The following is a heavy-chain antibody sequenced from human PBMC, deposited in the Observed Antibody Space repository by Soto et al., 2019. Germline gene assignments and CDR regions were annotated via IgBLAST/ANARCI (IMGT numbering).Heavy chain of an antibody. D-gene: IGHD1-7*01. V-gene: IGHV4-4*02. CDR2: IYRTGST. Sequence: QVQLQESGPGLVKPSGTLSLTCAVSGGSFTSNNWWTWVRQPPGQGLEWMGEIYRTGSTNDNPSPQTQVPNTPEQAGKPFHLKGTSLTAADTAVYYCASRDPGTSVDYWGQGTLVTVSS. J-gene: IGHJ4*02. CDR1: GGSFTSNNW. CDR3: ASRDPGTSVDY.